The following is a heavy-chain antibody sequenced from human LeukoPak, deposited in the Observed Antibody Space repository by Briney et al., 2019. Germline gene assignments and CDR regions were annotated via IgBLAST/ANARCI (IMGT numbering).Heavy chain of an antibody. CDR1: GGTFSSYA. Sequence: ASVKGSCKASGGTFSSYAISWVRQAPGQGLEWMGGINPIFGTANYAQKFQGRVTITTDESTSTAYMELSSLRCEDTAVYYCARGNCSSTSCYGYYYYYYMDVWGKGTTVTVSS. V-gene: IGHV1-69*05. CDR2: INPIFGTA. CDR3: ARGNCSSTSCYGYYYYYYMDV. D-gene: IGHD2-2*01. J-gene: IGHJ6*03.